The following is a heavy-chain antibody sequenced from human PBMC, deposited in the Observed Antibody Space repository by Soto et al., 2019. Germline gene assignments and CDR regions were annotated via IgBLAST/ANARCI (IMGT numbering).Heavy chain of an antibody. J-gene: IGHJ4*02. CDR1: GGSISSSNW. CDR3: ARVPRAAAGTD. V-gene: IGHV4-4*02. D-gene: IGHD6-13*01. Sequence: QVQLQESGPGLVKPSGTLSLTCAVSGGSISSSNWWSWVRQPPGKGLEWIGELYHSGSTNYNPSLKSRVTLSVDKSKNQFSLMLSSVPAADPAVYYCARVPRAAAGTDWGQGTLVTVSS. CDR2: LYHSGST.